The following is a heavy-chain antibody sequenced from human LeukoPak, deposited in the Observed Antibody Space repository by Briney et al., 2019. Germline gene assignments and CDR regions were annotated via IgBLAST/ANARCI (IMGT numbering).Heavy chain of an antibody. V-gene: IGHV1-2*02. CDR1: GYTLTGYY. J-gene: IGHJ5*02. Sequence: GASVKVSCKASGYTLTGYYMHWVRQAPVQGLEWMGWMNPNSGGTKYAQKFQGRVTMTRDTSISTAYMELSRLRSDDTAMYYCARDKLGLGELSLYDQWGQGTLVTVFS. CDR2: MNPNSGGT. CDR3: ARDKLGLGELSLYDQ. D-gene: IGHD3-16*02.